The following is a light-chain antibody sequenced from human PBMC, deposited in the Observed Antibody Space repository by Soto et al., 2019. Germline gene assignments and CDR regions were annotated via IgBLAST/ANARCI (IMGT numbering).Light chain of an antibody. Sequence: IVLTQSPGTLSLSPGERATLSCRASQSVSSSYLAWYQQKPGQAPRLLIYGASSRATGIPDRFSGSGSGTDFTLTISRLELEDFAVYYWQQYGSSPDPFGQGTKLEIK. V-gene: IGKV3-20*01. J-gene: IGKJ2*01. CDR3: QQYGSSPDP. CDR2: GAS. CDR1: QSVSSSY.